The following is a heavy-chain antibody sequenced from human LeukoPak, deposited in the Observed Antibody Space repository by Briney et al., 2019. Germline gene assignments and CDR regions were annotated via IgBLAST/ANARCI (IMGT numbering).Heavy chain of an antibody. V-gene: IGHV1-69*05. D-gene: IGHD2-8*01. Sequence: SVKVSCKASGGTFISYAISWVRQAPGQGLEWMGGIIPIFGTANYAQKFQGRVTITTDESTSTAYMELSRLRSDDTAVYYCARGAGVSPGAFDIWGQGTMVTVSS. J-gene: IGHJ3*02. CDR1: GGTFISYA. CDR3: ARGAGVSPGAFDI. CDR2: IIPIFGTA.